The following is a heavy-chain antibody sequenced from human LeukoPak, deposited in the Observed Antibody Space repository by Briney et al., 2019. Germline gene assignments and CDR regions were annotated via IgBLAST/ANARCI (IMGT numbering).Heavy chain of an antibody. CDR1: GFTFSSYS. CDR2: ISGSGDRT. J-gene: IGHJ5*02. D-gene: IGHD3-10*01. CDR3: AKGYYGSGSYGWFDP. Sequence: GGSLRLSCAASGFTFSSYSMNWVRQAPGKGLEWASAISGSGDRTYHADSVKGRFTISRDNSKNTLYLHMNSLRAEDTAVYYCAKGYYGSGSYGWFDPWGQGTLVTVSS. V-gene: IGHV3-23*01.